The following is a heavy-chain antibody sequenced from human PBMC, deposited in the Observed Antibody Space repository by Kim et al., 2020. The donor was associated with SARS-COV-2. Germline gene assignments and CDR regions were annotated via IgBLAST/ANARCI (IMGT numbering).Heavy chain of an antibody. CDR2: ISSSIDYT. J-gene: IGHJ4*02. D-gene: IGHD6-13*01. V-gene: IGHV3-11*05. Sequence: GGSLRLSCAASGFTFSDYYMSWIRQAPGQGLEWVSYISSSIDYTNYADSLKGRFTISRDNAKNSLYLQMNSLRADDTAVYYCARVSLGSSSWYYFDYWGQGTLGTVSS. CDR3: ARVSLGSSSWYYFDY. CDR1: GFTFSDYY.